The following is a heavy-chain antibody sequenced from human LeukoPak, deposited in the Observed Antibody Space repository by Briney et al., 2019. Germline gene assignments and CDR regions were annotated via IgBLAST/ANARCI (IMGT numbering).Heavy chain of an antibody. V-gene: IGHV3-23*01. CDR2: ISGSGGST. CDR1: GFTFSSYA. CDR3: AKSINNYGDINYFDY. D-gene: IGHD4-17*01. J-gene: IGHJ4*02. Sequence: GGSLRLSCAPSGFTFSSYAMSWVRQAPGKGLQWVSAISGSGGSTYYADSVKGRFTISRDNSKNTLYLQMNSLIAEDTAVYYCAKSINNYGDINYFDYWGQGTLVTVSA.